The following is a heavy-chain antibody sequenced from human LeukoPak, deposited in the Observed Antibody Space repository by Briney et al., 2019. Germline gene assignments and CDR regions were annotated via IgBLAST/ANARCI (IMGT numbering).Heavy chain of an antibody. D-gene: IGHD1-26*01. CDR3: ARELPLGRNWFDP. Sequence: PSQTLSLTCTVSGVSISSGDYYWSWIRQPPGKGLEWIGYIYYRGSTYYNPSLKSRVTISVDTSKNQFSLKLSSVTAADTAVYYCARELPLGRNWFDPWGQGTLVTVSS. CDR2: IYYRGST. V-gene: IGHV4-30-4*01. J-gene: IGHJ5*02. CDR1: GVSISSGDYY.